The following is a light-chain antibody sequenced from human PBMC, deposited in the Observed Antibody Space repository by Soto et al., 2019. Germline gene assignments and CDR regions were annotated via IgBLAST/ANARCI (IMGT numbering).Light chain of an antibody. V-gene: IGLV1-44*01. CDR3: AAWDGSLHHIL. Sequence: QSELTQPPSASGTPGQRVTISCSGSGSNIGSNSVNWYQQLPGTAPKLLIYGDNQRPSGVPDRFSGSKSGTSASLAITGLQSEDEADYYCAAWDGSLHHILFGGGTKLTVL. CDR2: GDN. CDR1: GSNIGSNS. J-gene: IGLJ2*01.